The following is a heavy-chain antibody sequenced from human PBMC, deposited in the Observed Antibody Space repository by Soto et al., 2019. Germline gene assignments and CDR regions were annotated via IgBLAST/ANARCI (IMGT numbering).Heavy chain of an antibody. D-gene: IGHD5-18*01. V-gene: IGHV1-3*01. CDR2: INAGNGNT. CDR3: ARDPGYSYVYN. Sequence: QVQLVQSGAEVKKPGASVKVSCKASGYTFTSYAMHWVRQAPGQRLEWMGWINAGNGNTKYSQKFQGRVTITRDTTASTAYMELSSLRSEDTAVYYCARDPGYSYVYNWGQGTLVTVSS. CDR1: GYTFTSYA. J-gene: IGHJ4*02.